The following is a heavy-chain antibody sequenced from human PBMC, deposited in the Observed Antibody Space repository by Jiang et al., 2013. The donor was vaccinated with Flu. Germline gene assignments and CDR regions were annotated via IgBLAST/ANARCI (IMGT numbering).Heavy chain of an antibody. CDR3: ARDLGDYGVSYAFDI. CDR1: GFTFSSYG. V-gene: IGHV3-33*01. D-gene: IGHD4-17*01. Sequence: ASGFTFSSYGMHWVRQAPGKGLEWVAVIWYDGSNKYYADSVKGRFTISRDNSKNTLYLQMNSLRAEDTAVYYCARDLGDYGVSYAFDIWGQGTMVTVSS. J-gene: IGHJ3*02. CDR2: IWYDGSNK.